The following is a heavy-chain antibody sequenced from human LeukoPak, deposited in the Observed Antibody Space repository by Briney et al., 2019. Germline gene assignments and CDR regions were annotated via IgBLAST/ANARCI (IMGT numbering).Heavy chain of an antibody. CDR1: GFTFTSYT. V-gene: IGHV3-30*04. D-gene: IGHD3-10*01. CDR3: ARVIRRFGEFSSDY. J-gene: IGHJ4*02. Sequence: GGSLRLSCVASGFTFTSYTMHWVRQAPGKGLEWVAVMSYDGSHKFHADSVKGRFTISRDNSKNTVYLQVNSLRDEDTAVYYCARVIRRFGEFSSDYWGQGTLVTVSS. CDR2: MSYDGSHK.